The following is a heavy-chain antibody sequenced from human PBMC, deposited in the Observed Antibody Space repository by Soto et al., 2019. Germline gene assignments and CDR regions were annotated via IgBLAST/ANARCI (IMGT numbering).Heavy chain of an antibody. CDR3: AKVRYSSPMGYYYGMDV. Sequence: SVKVSCKASGGTFSSYAISWVRQAPGLGLEWVGVIIPIFGTANYAQKFQGRVTITADESTSTSYMEVNNLRSEDTAVYYCAKVRYSSPMGYYYGMDVWGQGTTVTVSS. CDR1: GGTFSSYA. J-gene: IGHJ6*02. V-gene: IGHV1-69*13. CDR2: IIPIFGTA. D-gene: IGHD6-19*01.